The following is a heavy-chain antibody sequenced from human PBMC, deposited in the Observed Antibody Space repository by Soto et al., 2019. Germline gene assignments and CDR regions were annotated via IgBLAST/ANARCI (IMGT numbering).Heavy chain of an antibody. D-gene: IGHD6-13*01. CDR1: GYTFTGYY. CDR3: ARAKLVRPNHYYYYGMDV. CDR2: INPNSGGT. V-gene: IGHV1-2*04. Sequence: ASVKVSCKASGYTFTGYYMHWVRQAPGQGLEWMGWINPNSGGTNYAQKFQGWVTMTRDTSISTAYMELSRLRSDDTAVYYCARAKLVRPNHYYYYGMDVWGQGTTVTVSS. J-gene: IGHJ6*02.